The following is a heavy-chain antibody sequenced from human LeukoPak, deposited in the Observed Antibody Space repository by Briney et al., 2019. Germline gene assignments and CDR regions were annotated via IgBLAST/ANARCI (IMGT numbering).Heavy chain of an antibody. D-gene: IGHD3-22*01. CDR3: ATAPYDSSGYYYTY. V-gene: IGHV1-24*01. CDR1: GYTLTELS. J-gene: IGHJ4*02. Sequence: ASVKVSCKVSGYTLTELSVHWVRQAPGKGLEWMGGFDPEDGETIYAQKFQGRVTMTEDTSTDTAYMELSSLRSEDTAVYYCATAPYDSSGYYYTYWGQGTLVTVSS. CDR2: FDPEDGET.